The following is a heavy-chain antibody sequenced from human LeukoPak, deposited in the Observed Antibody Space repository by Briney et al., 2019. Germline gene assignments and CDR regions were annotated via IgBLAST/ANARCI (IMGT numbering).Heavy chain of an antibody. CDR1: GYTFTSYG. J-gene: IGHJ3*02. V-gene: IGHV1-18*01. D-gene: IGHD1-14*01. CDR2: ISAYNGNT. CDR3: ARASTHRYNLKSGQVNDAFDI. Sequence: GASVKVSCKASGYTFTSYGISWVRQAPGQGLEWMGWISAYNGNTNYAQKFQGRVTMTTDTSTSTAYMELRSLRSDDTAVYYCARASTHRYNLKSGQVNDAFDIWGQGTMVTVSS.